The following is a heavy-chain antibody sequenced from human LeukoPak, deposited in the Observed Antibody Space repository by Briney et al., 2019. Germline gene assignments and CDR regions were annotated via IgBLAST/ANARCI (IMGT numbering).Heavy chain of an antibody. CDR1: GGSISSYY. Sequence: SETLSLTCTVSGGSISSYYWSWIRQPAGKGLEWIGYIYYNVSPNYNPSLKSRVTISVETSKNQFSLKLTSLTAADSAVYYCARYNGALDYWGQGTLVTVSS. D-gene: IGHD2-8*01. V-gene: IGHV4-59*01. CDR3: ARYNGALDY. J-gene: IGHJ4*02. CDR2: IYYNVSP.